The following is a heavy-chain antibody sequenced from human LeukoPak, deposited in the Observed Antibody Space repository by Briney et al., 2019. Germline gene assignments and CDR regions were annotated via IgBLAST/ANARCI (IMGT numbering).Heavy chain of an antibody. CDR2: ISYDGSNK. J-gene: IGHJ4*02. CDR1: GFTFSSYA. Sequence: PGRSLRLSCAASGFTFSSYAMHWVRQAPGKGLEWVAVISYDGSNKYYADSVRGRFTISRDNSKNTLYLQMNSLRVEDTAVYYCARDSRFGETYFDYWGQGTLVTVSS. V-gene: IGHV3-30*04. D-gene: IGHD3-10*01. CDR3: ARDSRFGETYFDY.